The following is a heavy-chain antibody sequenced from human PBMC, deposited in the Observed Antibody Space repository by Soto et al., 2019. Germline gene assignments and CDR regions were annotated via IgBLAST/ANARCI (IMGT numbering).Heavy chain of an antibody. D-gene: IGHD4-4*01. V-gene: IGHV3-72*01. CDR3: VTLQFSRWFY. J-gene: IGHJ4*02. CDR1: GFTLSDHF. CDR2: TKHKAASYTT. Sequence: RLSCAASGFTLSDHFMEWVRQAPGKGLEWVGRTKHKAASYTTDYAASVNGRFTISGDDSKNSLYLQMNSLKTEDTAMYYCVTLQFSRWFYWGLGTLVTVSS.